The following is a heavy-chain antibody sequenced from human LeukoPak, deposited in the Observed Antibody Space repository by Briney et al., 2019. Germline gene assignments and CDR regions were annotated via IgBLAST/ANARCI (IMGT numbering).Heavy chain of an antibody. CDR2: IYYSGST. CDR1: GGSISSYY. Sequence: SETLSLTCTVSGGSISSYYWSWIRQPPGKGLEWIGYIYYSGSTNYSPSLKSRVTISVDTSKNQFSLKLSSVTAADTAVYYCARATGSGDSPGYYYYYMDVWGKGTTVTVSS. J-gene: IGHJ6*03. D-gene: IGHD3-10*01. V-gene: IGHV4-59*01. CDR3: ARATGSGDSPGYYYYYMDV.